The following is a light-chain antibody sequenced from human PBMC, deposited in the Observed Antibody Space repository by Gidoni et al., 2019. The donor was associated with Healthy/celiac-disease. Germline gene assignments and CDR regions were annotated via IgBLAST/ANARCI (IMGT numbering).Light chain of an antibody. Sequence: DIHMTQSPSSLSASVGDRVTITCRASQGISNSLAWYQQKPGKAPKLLLYAASRLESGVPSRFSGSGSGTDYTLTISSLQPEDFATYYCQQYYSTPLITFGQGTRLEIK. CDR1: QGISNS. CDR3: QQYYSTPLIT. J-gene: IGKJ5*01. V-gene: IGKV1-NL1*01. CDR2: AAS.